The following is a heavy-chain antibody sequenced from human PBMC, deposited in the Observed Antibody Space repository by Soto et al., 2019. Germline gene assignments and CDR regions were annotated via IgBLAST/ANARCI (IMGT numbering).Heavy chain of an antibody. D-gene: IGHD3-3*01. CDR3: ATRITVFGLLIPPFDP. J-gene: IGHJ5*02. Sequence: LSLTCAVYGGSVNGYYWNWIRQPPGKGLEWIGEINHTGGTHYNPSPKSRVTMSVDTSKNQFSLRLSSVTAADTAIYYCATRITVFGLLIPPFDPWGQGAQVTVSS. CDR1: GGSVNGYY. V-gene: IGHV4-34*01. CDR2: INHTGGT.